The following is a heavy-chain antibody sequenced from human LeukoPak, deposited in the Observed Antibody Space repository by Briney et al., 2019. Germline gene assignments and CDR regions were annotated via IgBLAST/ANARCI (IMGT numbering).Heavy chain of an antibody. CDR2: IFYSGST. V-gene: IGHV4-59*08. Sequence: SETLSLTCTVSGGSISSYYWNWIRQPPGKGLEWIGYIFYSGSTNYNPSLKSRVTISVDASNNQFSLKLSSVTAADTAVYYCARRYDSSWTFDYWGQGTLVTVSS. CDR1: GGSISSYY. D-gene: IGHD6-13*01. J-gene: IGHJ4*02. CDR3: ARRYDSSWTFDY.